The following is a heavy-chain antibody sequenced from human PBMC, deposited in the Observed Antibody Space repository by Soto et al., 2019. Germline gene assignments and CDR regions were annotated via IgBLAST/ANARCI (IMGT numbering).Heavy chain of an antibody. J-gene: IGHJ3*02. CDR3: ARTRLRDSFDI. Sequence: SETLSLTCTVSGGSISSSSYYWGWIRQPPGKGLEWIGSIYYSGSTYYNPSLKSRVTISVDTSKNQFSLKLSSVTAADTAVYYCARTRLRDSFDIWGQGTMVTVSS. V-gene: IGHV4-39*07. D-gene: IGHD6-19*01. CDR1: GGSISSSSYY. CDR2: IYYSGST.